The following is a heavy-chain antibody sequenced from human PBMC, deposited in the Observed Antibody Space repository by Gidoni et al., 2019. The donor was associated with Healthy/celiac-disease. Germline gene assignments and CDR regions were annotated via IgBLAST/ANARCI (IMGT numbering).Heavy chain of an antibody. CDR1: GFTFADYA. Sequence: EVQLVESGGGLVQPGRSLRLSCAASGFTFADYAMHWVRQAPGKGLEWVSGISWNSGSIGYADSVKGRFTISRDNAKNSLYLQMNSLRAEDMALYYCAKDMKSSWYKGGIDYWGQGTLVTVSS. J-gene: IGHJ4*02. CDR2: ISWNSGSI. CDR3: AKDMKSSWYKGGIDY. D-gene: IGHD6-13*01. V-gene: IGHV3-9*03.